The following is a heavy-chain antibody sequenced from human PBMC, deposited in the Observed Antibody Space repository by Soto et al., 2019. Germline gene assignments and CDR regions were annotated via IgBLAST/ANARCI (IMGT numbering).Heavy chain of an antibody. CDR1: GFKFIDYY. D-gene: IGHD2-21*01. J-gene: IGHJ6*02. CDR2: VDPEDGET. Sequence: EVQLVQSGAEVKKPGATVKISCKVSGFKFIDYYLYWVQQAPGKALEWMGRVDPEDGETVYSEKFQGRLTIIADTSRDIAHMELSGLRSEDTAVYFCATTTAVIVAQGPMDVWGQGTTVIVSS. CDR3: ATTTAVIVAQGPMDV. V-gene: IGHV1-69-2*01.